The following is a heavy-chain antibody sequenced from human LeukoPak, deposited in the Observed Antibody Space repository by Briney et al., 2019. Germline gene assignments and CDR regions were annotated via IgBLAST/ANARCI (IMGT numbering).Heavy chain of an antibody. CDR1: GGSISSSSYY. CDR2: IYYSGST. D-gene: IGHD3-3*01. J-gene: IGHJ4*02. V-gene: IGHV4-39*07. Sequence: SETLSLTCAVSGGSISSSSYYWGWIRQPPGKGLEWIGSIYYSGSTYYNPSLKSRVTISVDTSKNQFSLKLSSVTAADTAVYYCARVSFRNDFWSGYYKGGFDYWGQGTLVTVSS. CDR3: ARVSFRNDFWSGYYKGGFDY.